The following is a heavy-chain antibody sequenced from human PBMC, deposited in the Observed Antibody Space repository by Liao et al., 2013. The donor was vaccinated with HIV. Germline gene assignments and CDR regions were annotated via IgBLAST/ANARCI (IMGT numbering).Heavy chain of an antibody. CDR3: ARVQWEPAPNWYSDL. J-gene: IGHJ2*01. D-gene: IGHD1-26*01. CDR2: INHSGST. CDR1: GGSFSNYY. V-gene: IGHV4-34*01. Sequence: QVQLQQWGAGLLKPSETLSLTCAVYGGSFSNYYWSWIRQPPGKGLEWIGEINHSGSTNYNPSLKSRVTISVDTSSNHVSLKLTSVTAADTAVYYCARVQWEPAPNWYSDLWGRGTLVIVSS.